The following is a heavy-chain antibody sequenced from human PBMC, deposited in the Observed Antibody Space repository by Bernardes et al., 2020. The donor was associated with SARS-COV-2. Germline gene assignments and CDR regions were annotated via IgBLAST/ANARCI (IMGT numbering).Heavy chain of an antibody. Sequence: GGSLRLSCAASGFPFDDFVMHWVRHAPGKGLEWVSTISWNSRSIDYADSVKGRFTVSRDNAKNSLYLQMNNVRAEDTAFYYCAKARSHDFWSGYQVDVWGQGTMVTVSS. J-gene: IGHJ6*02. D-gene: IGHD3-3*01. CDR3: AKARSHDFWSGYQVDV. V-gene: IGHV3-9*01. CDR2: ISWNSRSI. CDR1: GFPFDDFV.